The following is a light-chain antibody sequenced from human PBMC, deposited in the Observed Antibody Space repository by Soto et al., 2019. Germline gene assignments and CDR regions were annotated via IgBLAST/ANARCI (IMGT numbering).Light chain of an antibody. CDR3: HSYTSKSTGV. V-gene: IGLV2-14*01. J-gene: IGLJ1*01. CDR2: EVS. Sequence: QSALTQPASVSGSPGQSITISCTGTSSDVGGYNYVSWYQQHPGKAPKLIIYEVSNRPSGVSNRFSGSKSGNTASLTISGLQAEDEADYYCHSYTSKSTGVFATGTKLTVL. CDR1: SSDVGGYNY.